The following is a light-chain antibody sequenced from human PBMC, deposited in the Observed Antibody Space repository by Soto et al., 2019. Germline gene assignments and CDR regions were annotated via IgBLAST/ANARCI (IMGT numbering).Light chain of an antibody. V-gene: IGLV2-23*02. CDR1: SSDFGNYNL. CDR3: CSFTSSNTHV. Sequence: QSVLTQPASVSGSPGQSITISCTGTSSDFGNYNLVSWYQQHPGKVPKLILFEVNKRPSGVSGRFSGSKSGNTASLTISGLQAEDEADYYCCSFTSSNTHVFGTGTKLTDL. J-gene: IGLJ1*01. CDR2: EVN.